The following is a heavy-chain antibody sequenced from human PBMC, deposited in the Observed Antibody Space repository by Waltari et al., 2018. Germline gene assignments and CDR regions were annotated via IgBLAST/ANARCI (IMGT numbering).Heavy chain of an antibody. V-gene: IGHV3-30*04. CDR1: DFTLSSYA. D-gene: IGHD3-22*01. Sequence: QVQLVESGGGVVQPGRSLRLSCAASDFTLSSYAMHWVRQAPGKGLEWVAVISYNERNIYYIDSVKGRFTISRDNSKKMLFLQMNSLRAEDTAVYYCARDYCDRTNCHGMDVWGQGTTVTVSS. CDR2: ISYNERNI. J-gene: IGHJ6*02. CDR3: ARDYCDRTNCHGMDV.